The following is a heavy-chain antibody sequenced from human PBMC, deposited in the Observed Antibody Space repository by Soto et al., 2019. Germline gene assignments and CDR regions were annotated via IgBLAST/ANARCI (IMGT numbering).Heavy chain of an antibody. Sequence: GESLKISCKGSGYSFTSYWIGWVRQMPGKGLEWMGIIYPGDSDTRYSPSFQGQVTISADKSISTAYLQWSSLKASDTAMYYCARGVGATSHYYYGMDVWGQGPTVTVSS. V-gene: IGHV5-51*01. CDR3: ARGVGATSHYYYGMDV. CDR1: GYSFTSYW. D-gene: IGHD1-26*01. J-gene: IGHJ6*02. CDR2: IYPGDSDT.